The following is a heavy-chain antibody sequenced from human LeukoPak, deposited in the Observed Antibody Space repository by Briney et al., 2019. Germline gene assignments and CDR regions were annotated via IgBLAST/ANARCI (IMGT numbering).Heavy chain of an antibody. Sequence: SVKVSCKASGYTFTSYGISWVRQAPGQGLEWMGWISAYNGNTNYAQKLQDRVTMTTDTSTSTAYMELRSLRSDDTAVYYCARWADIVATIGTLDYYYMDVWGKGTTVTVSS. CDR2: ISAYNGNT. V-gene: IGHV1-18*01. J-gene: IGHJ6*03. D-gene: IGHD5-12*01. CDR3: ARWADIVATIGTLDYYYMDV. CDR1: GYTFTSYG.